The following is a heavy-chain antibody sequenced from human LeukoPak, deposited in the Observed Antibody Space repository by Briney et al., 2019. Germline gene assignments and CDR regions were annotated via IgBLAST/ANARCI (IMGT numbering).Heavy chain of an antibody. CDR2: ITRSGGNT. J-gene: IGHJ4*02. CDR1: GFAFSSYW. V-gene: IGHV3-23*01. Sequence: EGSLRLSCAASGFAFSSYWMSWVRQAPGKGLEWVSSITRSGGNTYYADSVKGRLTISRDNSKNTLYLQLNSLRAEDTAIYYGAPRRPYYLDSWGQGTLVTVSS. CDR3: APRRPYYLDS.